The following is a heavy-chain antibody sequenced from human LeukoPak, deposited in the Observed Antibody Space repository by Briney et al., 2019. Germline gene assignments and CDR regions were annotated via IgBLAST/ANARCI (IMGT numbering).Heavy chain of an antibody. CDR3: ARSAAGTYY. CDR1: GXTFSSYS. J-gene: IGHJ4*02. CDR2: ISSSSSYK. D-gene: IGHD1-1*01. V-gene: IGHV3-21*01. Sequence: PGRSLRLSCVASGXTFSSYSMNWVRQAPGKGLEWVSSISSSSSYKYYTDSVKGRFTISRDNAKNSLYLQMNSLRAEDTAVYYCARSAAGTYYWGQGTLVTVSS.